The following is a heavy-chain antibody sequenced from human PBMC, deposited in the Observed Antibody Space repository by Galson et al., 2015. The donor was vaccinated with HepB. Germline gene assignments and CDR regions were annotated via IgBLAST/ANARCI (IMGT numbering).Heavy chain of an antibody. V-gene: IGHV1-46*01. Sequence: SVKVSCKASGFTFTSYSMHWVRQAPGKGLEWMGLINPSGGSTSYAQKFQGRVTMTRDTSTSTVYTELRSLRSEDTAVYYCARGGHVGDYDILTGYYKDQYRNNAFDIWGQGTMVTVSS. CDR1: GFTFTSYS. D-gene: IGHD3-9*01. J-gene: IGHJ3*02. CDR3: ARGGHVGDYDILTGYYKDQYRNNAFDI. CDR2: INPSGGST.